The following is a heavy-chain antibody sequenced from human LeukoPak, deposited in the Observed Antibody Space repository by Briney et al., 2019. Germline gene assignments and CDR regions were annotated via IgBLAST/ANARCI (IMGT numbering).Heavy chain of an antibody. J-gene: IGHJ4*02. V-gene: IGHV4-59*08. Sequence: SETLSLTCTVSGGSITSYYWSWIRHSPGKGLEWIGYKYYSASPNYNPSLKSRVTISVDTSKNQFSLKLSSVTAADTAVYYCASRSQYYYDSSGYYPIYVFDYWGQGTLVTVSS. CDR1: GGSITSYY. CDR3: ASRSQYYYDSSGYYPIYVFDY. CDR2: KYYSASP. D-gene: IGHD3-22*01.